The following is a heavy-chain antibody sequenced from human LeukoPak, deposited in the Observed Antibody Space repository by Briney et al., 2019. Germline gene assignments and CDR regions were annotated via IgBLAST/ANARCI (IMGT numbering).Heavy chain of an antibody. J-gene: IGHJ4*02. CDR3: ARRGCSSTSCYIPY. CDR2: INPNSGGT. V-gene: IGHV1-2*02. Sequence: ASVKVSCKASGYTFTGYYMHWVRQAPGQGLEWMGWINPNSGGTNYAQKFQGRVTMTRDTSISTAYMELSRLRSDDTAVYHCARRGCSSTSCYIPYWGQGTLVTVSS. CDR1: GYTFTGYY. D-gene: IGHD2-2*02.